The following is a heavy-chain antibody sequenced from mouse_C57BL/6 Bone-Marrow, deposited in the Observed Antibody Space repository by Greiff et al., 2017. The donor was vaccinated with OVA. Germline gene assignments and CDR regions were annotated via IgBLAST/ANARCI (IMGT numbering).Heavy chain of an antibody. V-gene: IGHV1-55*01. CDR1: GYTFTSYW. J-gene: IGHJ3*01. D-gene: IGHD2-4*01. CDR2: IYPGSGST. Sequence: VKLKQPGAELVKPGASVKMSCKASGYTFTSYWITWVKQRPGQGLEWIGDIYPGSGSTNYNEKFKSKATLTVDTSSSTAYMQLSSLTSEDSAVYYCAREGYDYDVKAYWGQGTLVTVSA. CDR3: AREGYDYDVKAY.